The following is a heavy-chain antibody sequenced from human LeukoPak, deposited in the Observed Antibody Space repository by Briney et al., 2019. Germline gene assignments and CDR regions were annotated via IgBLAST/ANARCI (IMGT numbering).Heavy chain of an antibody. J-gene: IGHJ4*02. CDR2: IKQDGGEI. CDR3: AKVRDWGGFDY. Sequence: GGSLRLSCAASGFTFSTYNMSWVRQAPGKGLEWVANIKQDGGEIYYVDSVKGRFTISRDNAKNSLSLQLNSLRAEDTAVYYCAKVRDWGGFDYWGQGTLVIVSS. CDR1: GFTFSTYN. V-gene: IGHV3-7*01. D-gene: IGHD3/OR15-3a*01.